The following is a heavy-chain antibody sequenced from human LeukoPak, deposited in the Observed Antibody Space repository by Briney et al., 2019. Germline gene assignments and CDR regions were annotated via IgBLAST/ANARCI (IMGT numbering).Heavy chain of an antibody. CDR3: ARMPQPSPVFAFDI. J-gene: IGHJ3*02. D-gene: IGHD2-2*01. CDR2: ISSSSSYI. V-gene: IGHV3-21*01. Sequence: GGSLRLSCAASGFTFSSYSMNWVRQAPGKGLEWVSSISSSSSYIYYADSVKGRFTISRDNAKYSLYLQMNSLRAEDTAVYYCARMPQPSPVFAFDIWGQGTMVTVSS. CDR1: GFTFSSYS.